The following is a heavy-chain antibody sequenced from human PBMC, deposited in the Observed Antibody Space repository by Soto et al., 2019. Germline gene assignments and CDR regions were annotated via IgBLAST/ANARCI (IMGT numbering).Heavy chain of an antibody. CDR3: AAIQLWDPFDY. Sequence: QVQLVQSGAEVKKPGASVKVSCKASGHTSTNYGIIWVRRAPGQGLEWMGWISAYNGNTNYAQKFQGRVTMATDTSTSTAYMELRSLRPDGTAVYYCAAIQLWDPFDYWGQGTLVIVSS. J-gene: IGHJ4*02. CDR2: ISAYNGNT. D-gene: IGHD5-18*01. CDR1: GHTSTNYG. V-gene: IGHV1-18*01.